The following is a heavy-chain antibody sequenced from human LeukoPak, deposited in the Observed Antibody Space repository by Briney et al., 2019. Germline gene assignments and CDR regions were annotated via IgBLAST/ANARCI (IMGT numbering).Heavy chain of an antibody. V-gene: IGHV1-3*01. D-gene: IGHD2-15*01. CDR1: GYTFTSYA. CDR3: ATGPRYCSGGSCYSAENCYYYGMDV. Sequence: ASVKVSCKASGYTFTSYAMHWVRQAPGQRLEWMGWINAGNGNTKYSQKFQGRVTITRDTSASTAYMELSSLRSEDTAVYYCATGPRYCSGGSCYSAENCYYYGMDVWGKGTTVTVSS. J-gene: IGHJ6*04. CDR2: INAGNGNT.